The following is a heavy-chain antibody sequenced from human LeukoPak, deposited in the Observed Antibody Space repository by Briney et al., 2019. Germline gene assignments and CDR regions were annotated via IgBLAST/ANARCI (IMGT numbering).Heavy chain of an antibody. CDR1: GFTFSSYA. J-gene: IGHJ4*02. CDR3: AKPKGGSGSYSDY. CDR2: ISYDGSNK. D-gene: IGHD3-10*01. V-gene: IGHV3-30*04. Sequence: PGXSLRXSCAASGFTFSSYAMHWVRQAPGKGLEGVAVISYDGSNKYYADSVKGRFTISRDNSKKTLYLQMDSLRAEDTAVYYCAKPKGGSGSYSDYWGQGSLVTVSS.